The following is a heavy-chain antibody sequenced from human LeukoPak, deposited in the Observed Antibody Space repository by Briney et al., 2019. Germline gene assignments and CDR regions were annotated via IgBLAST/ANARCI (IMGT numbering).Heavy chain of an antibody. CDR1: GFTFSRYG. V-gene: IGHV3-30*04. CDR3: AKDGGTYDFWSGYYFASYYYYMDV. J-gene: IGHJ6*03. D-gene: IGHD3-3*01. Sequence: GGSLRLSCAASGFTFSRYGMHWVRQAPGKGLEWVTAISYDGSNKYYADSVKGRFTISRDNSKNTLYLQMNSLRAEDTAVYYCAKDGGTYDFWSGYYFASYYYYMDVWGKGTTATVSS. CDR2: ISYDGSNK.